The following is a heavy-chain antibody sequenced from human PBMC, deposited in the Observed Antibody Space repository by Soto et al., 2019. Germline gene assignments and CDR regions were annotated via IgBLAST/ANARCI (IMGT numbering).Heavy chain of an antibody. V-gene: IGHV4-34*01. Sequence: SETLSLTCAVYGGSFSGYYWIWIRQPPGKGLEWIGEINHSGSTNYNPSLKSRVTISVDTSKNQFSLKLSSVTAADTAVYYCARSGAAVGRWFDPWGQGTLVTVSS. J-gene: IGHJ5*02. CDR3: ARSGAAVGRWFDP. CDR2: INHSGST. CDR1: GGSFSGYY. D-gene: IGHD6-13*01.